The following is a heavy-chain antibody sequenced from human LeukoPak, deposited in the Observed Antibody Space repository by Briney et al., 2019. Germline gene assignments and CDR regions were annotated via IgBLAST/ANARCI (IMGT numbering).Heavy chain of an antibody. J-gene: IGHJ4*02. V-gene: IGHV1-3*01. CDR2: INAGNGNT. CDR1: GYTFTTYS. CDR3: AREHDFWSGYHFDY. Sequence: ASVKVSCKASGYTFTTYSIFWMRQAPGQGLEWMGWINAGNGNTKYSQKLQDRVTITRDTSANTAYVELSSLRSEDTAVYYCAREHDFWSGYHFDYWGQGTLVTVSS. D-gene: IGHD3-3*01.